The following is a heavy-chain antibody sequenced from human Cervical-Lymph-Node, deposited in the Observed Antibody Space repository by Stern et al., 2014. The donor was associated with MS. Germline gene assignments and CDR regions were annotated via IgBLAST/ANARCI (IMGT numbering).Heavy chain of an antibody. Sequence: VQLVESGPELVKPSQTLSLTCTVSGGSISSGDYYWSWIRQPPGKGLEWIGYIDHSETTYYNPSLKSRLTIAIDTSKNQFPLRLPSVTAEDTAVYYCARDFTVAGSFDYWGQGTLVTVSS. CDR3: ARDFTVAGSFDY. V-gene: IGHV4-30-4*01. D-gene: IGHD6-19*01. CDR2: IDHSETT. J-gene: IGHJ4*02. CDR1: GGSISSGDYY.